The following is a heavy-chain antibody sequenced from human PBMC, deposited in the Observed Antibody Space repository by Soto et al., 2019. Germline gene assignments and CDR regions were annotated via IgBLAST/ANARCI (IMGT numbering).Heavy chain of an antibody. D-gene: IGHD5-12*01. V-gene: IGHV1-69*13. Sequence: ASVKVSCKASGGTFSNYPISWVRQAPGQGLEWMGGIIPIFGTVNYAQKFHGRVTITADESTSTAYMELSSLRSDDTSVYYCGKGNQSWLQLGYLDLWGRGTLVTVSS. J-gene: IGHJ2*01. CDR1: GGTFSNYP. CDR3: GKGNQSWLQLGYLDL. CDR2: IIPIFGTV.